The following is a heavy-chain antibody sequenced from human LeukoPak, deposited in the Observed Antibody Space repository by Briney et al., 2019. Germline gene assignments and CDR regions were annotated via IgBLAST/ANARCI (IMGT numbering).Heavy chain of an antibody. Sequence: ASVKVSCKASGYTFTSYGISWVRQAPGQGLEWMGWIIAYNGNTNYAQKLQGRVTMTTDTSTSTAYMELRSLRSDDTAVYYCARVSYYYDSSGYPPIDYWGQGTLVTVSS. J-gene: IGHJ4*02. D-gene: IGHD3-22*01. CDR3: ARVSYYYDSSGYPPIDY. V-gene: IGHV1-18*01. CDR2: IIAYNGNT. CDR1: GYTFTSYG.